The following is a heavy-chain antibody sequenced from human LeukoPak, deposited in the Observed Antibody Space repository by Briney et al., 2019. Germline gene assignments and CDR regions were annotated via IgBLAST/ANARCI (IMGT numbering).Heavy chain of an antibody. CDR2: ISSSSSYI. J-gene: IGHJ3*02. Sequence: GGSLRLSCAASGFTFSSYSMNWVRQAPEKGLEWVSSISSSSSYIYYADSVKGRFTISRDNAKNSLYLQMNSLRAEDTAVYYCARDRNHYYDSEADAFDIWGQGTMVTVSS. D-gene: IGHD3-22*01. CDR3: ARDRNHYYDSEADAFDI. V-gene: IGHV3-21*01. CDR1: GFTFSSYS.